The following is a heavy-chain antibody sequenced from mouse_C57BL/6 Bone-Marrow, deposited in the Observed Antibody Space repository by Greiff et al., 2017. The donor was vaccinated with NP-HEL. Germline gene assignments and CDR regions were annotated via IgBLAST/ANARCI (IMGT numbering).Heavy chain of an antibody. J-gene: IGHJ3*01. CDR1: GYTFTDYN. CDR3: ARWDYYGSSPWFAY. D-gene: IGHD1-1*01. CDR2: INPNNGGT. V-gene: IGHV1-22*01. Sequence: EVQLQQSGPELVKPGASVKMSCKASGYTFTDYNMHWVKQSHGKSLEWIGYINPNNGGTSYNQKFKGKATLTVNKSSSTAYMELRSLTSEDSAVYYCARWDYYGSSPWFAYWGQGTLVTVSA.